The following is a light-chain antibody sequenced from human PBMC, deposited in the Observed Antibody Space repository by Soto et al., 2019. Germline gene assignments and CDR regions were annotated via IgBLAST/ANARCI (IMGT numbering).Light chain of an antibody. Sequence: DIQMTQSPSTLSASVGDRVTITCRASQSISSWLAWYQQKPGKAPKLLIYDASSFESGVPSRFSGSGSGTEFTLAISSLQPDDFATYYCQQYNSYSTFGQGTK. CDR3: QQYNSYST. CDR2: DAS. V-gene: IGKV1-5*01. CDR1: QSISSW. J-gene: IGKJ1*01.